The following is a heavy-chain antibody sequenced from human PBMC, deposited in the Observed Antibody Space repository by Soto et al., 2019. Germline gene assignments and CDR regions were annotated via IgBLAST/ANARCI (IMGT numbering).Heavy chain of an antibody. CDR1: GFSLSTRDVG. Sequence: QITLKESGPTLVKPTQTLTLTCTFSGFSLSTRDVGVGWIRQPPGKALEWLALLYWDDDNRYSPSLRRRLTLTKDTSKNQVVLTMTNMDPVYTATYYCAHGSGWLFDYWGPGTLVTVSS. D-gene: IGHD6-19*01. CDR2: LYWDDDN. J-gene: IGHJ4*02. V-gene: IGHV2-5*02. CDR3: AHGSGWLFDY.